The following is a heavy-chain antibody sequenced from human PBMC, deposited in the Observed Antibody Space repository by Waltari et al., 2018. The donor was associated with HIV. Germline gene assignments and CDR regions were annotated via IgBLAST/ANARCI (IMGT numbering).Heavy chain of an antibody. D-gene: IGHD3-10*01. CDR2: INPNSGDT. CDR1: DYTLTGYY. Sequence: QVQLVQSGAEVKSPGDSVKVSCQASDYTLTGYYLHWVRPAPGQGLEWMGWINPNSGDTNYAQKFQGRVIMTRDTSINTVYMELSRLTSDDTAVYYCTRVGFGSGTYYFPGGYWGQGTLVTVSS. CDR3: TRVGFGSGTYYFPGGY. V-gene: IGHV1-2*02. J-gene: IGHJ4*02.